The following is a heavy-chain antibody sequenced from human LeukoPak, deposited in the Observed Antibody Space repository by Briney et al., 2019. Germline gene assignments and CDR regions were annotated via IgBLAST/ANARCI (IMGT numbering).Heavy chain of an antibody. D-gene: IGHD6-19*01. Sequence: GGSLRLSCAASGFAFSSQAMGWVRQAPGKGLEWVSGISDSGDTTYYADSVKGRFTISRDNSKNTLYLQMNSLRAEDTAIYYCAKDARRSDGWYFFDHWGQGALVTVSS. CDR1: GFAFSSQA. CDR2: ISDSGDTT. V-gene: IGHV3-23*01. CDR3: AKDARRSDGWYFFDH. J-gene: IGHJ4*02.